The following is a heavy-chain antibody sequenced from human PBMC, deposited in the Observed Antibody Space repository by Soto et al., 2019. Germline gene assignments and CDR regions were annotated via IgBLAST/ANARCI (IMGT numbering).Heavy chain of an antibody. Sequence: QVQLVESGGGVVQPGRSLTLSCAASGFTFSTYGVHWVRQAPGKGLEWLAVISPDGRKKYYADSVKGRFTISRDNSENTLHLQMNSLRPEDTAVYYCAIWELVVVAQDDFELWGRGTMVTVSS. CDR1: GFTFSTYG. CDR2: ISPDGRKK. D-gene: IGHD2-15*01. J-gene: IGHJ3*01. V-gene: IGHV3-30*03. CDR3: AIWELVVVAQDDFEL.